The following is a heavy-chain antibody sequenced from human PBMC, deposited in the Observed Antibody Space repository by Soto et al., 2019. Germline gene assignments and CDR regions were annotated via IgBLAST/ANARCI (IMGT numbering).Heavy chain of an antibody. CDR3: AREMGATLYYYGIDV. D-gene: IGHD1-26*01. CDR1: GFTFSSYA. CDR2: ISYDGSNK. Sequence: QVQLVESGGGVVQPGRSLRLSCAASGFTFSSYAMHWVRQAPGKGLEWVAVISYDGSNKYYADSVKGRFTISRDNSKNTLYLQMNSLRAEDTAVYYCAREMGATLYYYGIDVWGQGTTVTVSS. J-gene: IGHJ6*02. V-gene: IGHV3-30-3*01.